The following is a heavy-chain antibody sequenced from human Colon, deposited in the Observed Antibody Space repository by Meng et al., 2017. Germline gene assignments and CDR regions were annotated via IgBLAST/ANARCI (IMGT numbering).Heavy chain of an antibody. D-gene: IGHD3-10*02. Sequence: QVPLQQSGPGLVKPSPTPSLPCAISGDSVSSNSAAWNWIRQSPSRGLEWLGRTYYRSKYHNDYALSVKSRITINPDTSKNQFSLQLNSVTPEDTAIYYCARDWGDVRGGFDFWGQGTLVTVSS. CDR2: TYYRSKYHN. CDR3: ARDWGDVRGGFDF. CDR1: GDSVSSNSAA. J-gene: IGHJ4*02. V-gene: IGHV6-1*01.